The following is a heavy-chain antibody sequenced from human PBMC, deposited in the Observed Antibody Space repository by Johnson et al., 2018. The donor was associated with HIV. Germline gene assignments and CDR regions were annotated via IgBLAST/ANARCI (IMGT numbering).Heavy chain of an antibody. D-gene: IGHD3-22*01. CDR1: GFTFGSYG. V-gene: IGHV3-30-3*01. CDR2: ISYDGSNK. J-gene: IGHJ3*02. CDR3: ARGITMIVVVKGDAFDI. Sequence: QVQLVESGGGVVQPGRSLRLSCAASGFTFGSYGLHWVRQAPGKGLEWVALISYDGSNKYYPNSLKGRFTISRDNSKNTLYLQMNSLRAEDTAVDYCARGITMIVVVKGDAFDIWGQGTMVTVSS.